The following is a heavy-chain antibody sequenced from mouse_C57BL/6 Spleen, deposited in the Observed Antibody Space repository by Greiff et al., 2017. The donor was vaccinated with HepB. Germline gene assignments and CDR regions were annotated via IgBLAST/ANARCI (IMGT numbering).Heavy chain of an antibody. CDR3: ARQSRGTSSWYFDV. D-gene: IGHD2-14*01. CDR1: GFTFSDYY. V-gene: IGHV5-12*01. J-gene: IGHJ1*03. CDR2: ISNGGGST. Sequence: EVQGVESGGGLVQPGGSLKLSCAASGFTFSDYYMYWVRQTPEKRLEWVAYISNGGGSTYYPDTVKGRFTISRDNAKNTLYLQMSRLKSEDTAMYYCARQSRGTSSWYFDVWGTGTTVTVSS.